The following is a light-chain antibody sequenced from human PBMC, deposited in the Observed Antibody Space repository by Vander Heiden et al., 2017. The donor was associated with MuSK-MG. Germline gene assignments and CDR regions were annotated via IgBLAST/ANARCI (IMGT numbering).Light chain of an antibody. Sequence: DIQMTQSPSTLSASVGDRVTITCRASQSIGHWLAWYQQKPGKAPKVLIYEASNLESGVPSRFSGSGSGTEFTLTISSVQTDDFATYYCQQVDTYPQTFGQGTKVEVK. CDR1: QSIGHW. J-gene: IGKJ1*01. V-gene: IGKV1-5*03. CDR2: EAS. CDR3: QQVDTYPQT.